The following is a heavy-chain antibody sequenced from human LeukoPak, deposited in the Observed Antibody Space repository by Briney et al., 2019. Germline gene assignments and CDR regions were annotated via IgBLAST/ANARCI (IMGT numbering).Heavy chain of an antibody. CDR1: GFTFSTNY. CDR2: IYSGGST. V-gene: IGHV3-53*01. CDR3: ARVERIVVTSNWFDP. J-gene: IGHJ5*02. Sequence: GGSLRLSCAASGFTFSTNYMSWVRQAPGKGLEWVSVIYSGGSTYYADSVKGRFTISRDNSKNTLYLQMNSLRAEDTAVYYCARVERIVVTSNWFDPWGQGTLVTVSS. D-gene: IGHD5-12*01.